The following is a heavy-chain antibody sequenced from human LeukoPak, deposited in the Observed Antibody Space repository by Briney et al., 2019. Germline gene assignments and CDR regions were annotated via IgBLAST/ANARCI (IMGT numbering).Heavy chain of an antibody. CDR3: ARIAVTGMWYFDD. Sequence: PGGSLRLSCAASGFIFSSYEMKWVRQAPGKGLEGVSYISSSGSITYYADSVKGRFTISRDNAKKSLYLQMNSRSAEDTAVYYCARIAVTGMWYFDDGGQGTQVTVSS. D-gene: IGHD6-19*01. CDR1: GFIFSSYE. J-gene: IGHJ4*02. V-gene: IGHV3-48*03. CDR2: ISSSGSIT.